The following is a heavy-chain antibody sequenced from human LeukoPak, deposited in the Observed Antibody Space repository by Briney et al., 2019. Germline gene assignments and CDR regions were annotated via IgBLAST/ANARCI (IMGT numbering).Heavy chain of an antibody. J-gene: IGHJ4*02. V-gene: IGHV4-4*02. CDR2: IYQSGST. D-gene: IGHD3-22*01. CDR1: GGSISSDNW. CDR3: ARDLVDSGRYYFDY. Sequence: SGTLSLTCAVSGGSISSDNWWTWVRQPRGNGLERIGQIYQSGSTNYNPSLRRIVTISVDKYKNQFSLKLSSVTAADTAIYYCARDLVDSGRYYFDYGGQGTLVTVSS.